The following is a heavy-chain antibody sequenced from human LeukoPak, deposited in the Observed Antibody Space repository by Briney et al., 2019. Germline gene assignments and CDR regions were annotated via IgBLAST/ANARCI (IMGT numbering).Heavy chain of an antibody. V-gene: IGHV4-61*02. CDR3: ARIRGWEGSRYYYYYYMDV. D-gene: IGHD1-26*01. CDR1: GGSISSGSYF. Sequence: SQTLSLTCTVSGGSISSGSYFWSWIRQPAGKGLEWIGRINTSGSTNYNPSLKSRVTMSVDTSKNQFSLKLTSVTAADTAVYYCARIRGWEGSRYYYYYYMDVWGKGTTVTVSS. CDR2: INTSGST. J-gene: IGHJ6*03.